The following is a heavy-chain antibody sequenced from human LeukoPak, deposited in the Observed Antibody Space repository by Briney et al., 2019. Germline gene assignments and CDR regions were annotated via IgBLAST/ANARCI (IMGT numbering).Heavy chain of an antibody. D-gene: IGHD3-22*01. J-gene: IGHJ4*02. Sequence: GGSLRLSCAASGFTFSDYWMNWVRQAPGKGLEWVASIKEDGSDKYYVDSVKGRFTISRDSAKKSLYLQMNSLRAEDTALYYCARGDVDYYDSRGYSPLDYWGQGTLVTVSS. CDR1: GFTFSDYW. CDR3: ARGDVDYYDSRGYSPLDY. V-gene: IGHV3-7*01. CDR2: IKEDGSDK.